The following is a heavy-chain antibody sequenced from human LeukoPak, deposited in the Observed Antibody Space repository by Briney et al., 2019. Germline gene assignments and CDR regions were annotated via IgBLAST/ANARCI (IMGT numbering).Heavy chain of an antibody. CDR2: ISSKGGST. CDR3: VKAFRYSGYDYSFDY. D-gene: IGHD5-12*01. CDR1: GFTFSSYG. V-gene: IGHV3-64D*09. Sequence: GRSLRLSCAASGFTFSSYGMHWVRQAPGKGLEFVSGISSKGGSTYYADSVKGRFTISRDNSKNTLSLHMSSLRPGDTAVYYCVKAFRYSGYDYSFDYWGQGTLVTVSS. J-gene: IGHJ4*02.